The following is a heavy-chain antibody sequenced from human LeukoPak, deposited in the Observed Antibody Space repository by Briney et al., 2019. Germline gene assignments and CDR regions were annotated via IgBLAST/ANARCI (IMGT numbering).Heavy chain of an antibody. CDR1: EFTFSSYA. CDR2: ISGSGGST. D-gene: IGHD6-19*01. V-gene: IGHV3-23*01. CDR3: ARARYTSGWETLDY. Sequence: PGGSLRLSCAASEFTFSSYAMQWVRQAPGKGLEWVSGISGSGGSTYYADSVKGRFTISRDNSKNTLYLQMNSLRAEDTAVYYCARARYTSGWETLDYWGQGTLVTVSS. J-gene: IGHJ4*02.